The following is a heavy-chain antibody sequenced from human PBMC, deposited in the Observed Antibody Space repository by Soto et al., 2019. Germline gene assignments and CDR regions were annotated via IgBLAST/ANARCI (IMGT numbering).Heavy chain of an antibody. CDR1: GGSFSGYY. Sequence: PSETLSLTCAVYGGSFSGYYWSWIRQPPGKGLEWIGEINHSGSTNYNPSLKSRVTISVDTSKNQFSLKLSSVTAADTAVYYCARTVGYYYGMDVWGQGTTVTSP. V-gene: IGHV4-34*01. CDR2: INHSGST. CDR3: ARTVGYYYGMDV. D-gene: IGHD4-17*01. J-gene: IGHJ6*02.